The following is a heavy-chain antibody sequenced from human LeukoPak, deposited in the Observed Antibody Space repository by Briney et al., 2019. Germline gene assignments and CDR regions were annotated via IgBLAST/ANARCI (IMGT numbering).Heavy chain of an antibody. CDR2: IYYSGST. CDR1: GGSISSGDYY. CDR3: ARDSYYDFWSGPLGMDV. V-gene: IGHV4-30-4*01. D-gene: IGHD3-3*01. Sequence: SETLSLTCTVSGGSISSGDYYWSWIRQPPGKGLEWIGYIYYSGSTYYKPSLKSRVTISVDTSKNQFSLKLSSVTAADTAVYYCARDSYYDFWSGPLGMDVWGQGTTVTVSS. J-gene: IGHJ6*02.